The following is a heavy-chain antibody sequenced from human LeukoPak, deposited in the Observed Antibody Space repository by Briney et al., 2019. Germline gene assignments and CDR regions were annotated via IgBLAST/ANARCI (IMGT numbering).Heavy chain of an antibody. CDR3: ARENYVGTFDI. J-gene: IGHJ3*02. V-gene: IGHV4-31*03. Sequence: PSETLSLTCTVSGGSISSGGYYWSWIRQHPGKGLEGIGYIYYSGITYYNPSPKIRVTISVDTSKNQFSLKLSSVTAADTAVYYCARENYVGTFDIWGQGTMVNVSS. CDR2: IYYSGIT. D-gene: IGHD3-10*02. CDR1: GGSISSGGYY.